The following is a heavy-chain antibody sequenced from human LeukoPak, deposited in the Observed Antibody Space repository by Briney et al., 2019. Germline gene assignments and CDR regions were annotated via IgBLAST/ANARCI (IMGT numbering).Heavy chain of an antibody. CDR3: ATPYYYYYGMGV. CDR1: GGSFSGYY. J-gene: IGHJ6*02. CDR2: INHSGFT. Sequence: SETLSLTCSVYGGSFSGYYWSWIRQPPGKGLEWIGEINHSGFTNYNPSLKSRVTISVDTSKNHFPLKLSSVTAADTAVYYCATPYYYYYGMGVWGQGTTVTVSS. V-gene: IGHV4-34*01.